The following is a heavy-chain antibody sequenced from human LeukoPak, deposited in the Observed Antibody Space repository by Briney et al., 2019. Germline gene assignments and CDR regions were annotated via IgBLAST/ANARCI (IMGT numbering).Heavy chain of an antibody. V-gene: IGHV1-3*01. CDR3: ARPVVRGAVTTPFDY. Sequence: ASVKVSCKASGYTFTSYAMHWVRQAPGQRLEWMGWINAGNGNTKYSQKFQGRVTITRDTSASTAYMELSSLRSEDTAVYYCARPVVRGAVTTPFDYWGQGTLVTVSS. J-gene: IGHJ4*02. D-gene: IGHD3-10*01. CDR2: INAGNGNT. CDR1: GYTFTSYA.